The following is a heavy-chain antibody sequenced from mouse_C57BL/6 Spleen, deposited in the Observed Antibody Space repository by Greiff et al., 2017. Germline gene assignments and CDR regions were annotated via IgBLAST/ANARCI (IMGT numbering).Heavy chain of an antibody. CDR1: GYTFTSYW. CDR2: IDPSDSYT. V-gene: IGHV1-50*01. CDR3: ARGGITTVVFDY. J-gene: IGHJ2*01. Sequence: VQLQQPGAELVKPGASVKLSCKASGYTFTSYWMQWVKQRPGQGLEWIGEIDPSDSYTNYNQKFKGKATLTVDPSSSTAYMQLSSLTSEDSAVYYCARGGITTVVFDYWGQGTTLTVSS. D-gene: IGHD1-1*01.